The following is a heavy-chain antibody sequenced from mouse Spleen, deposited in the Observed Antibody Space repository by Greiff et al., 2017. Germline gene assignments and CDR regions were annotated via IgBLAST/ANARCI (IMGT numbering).Heavy chain of an antibody. J-gene: IGHJ3*01. Sequence: QVQLQQPGAELVMPGASVKLSCKASGYTFTSYWMHWVKQRPGQGLEWIGEIDPSDSYTNYNQKFKGKATLTVDKSSSTAYMQLSSLTSEDSAVYYCARAGGGFPWFAYWGQGTLVTVSA. CDR1: GYTFTSYW. CDR3: ARAGGGFPWFAY. CDR2: IDPSDSYT. D-gene: IGHD1-1*02. V-gene: IGHV1-69*01.